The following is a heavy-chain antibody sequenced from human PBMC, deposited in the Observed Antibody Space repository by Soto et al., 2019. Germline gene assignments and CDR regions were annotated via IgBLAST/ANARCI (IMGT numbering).Heavy chain of an antibody. V-gene: IGHV1-69*01. CDR1: GGSFSDFA. CDR3: ALGAIVAVPAALSSYHDYTNYRFDS. D-gene: IGHD2-15*01. J-gene: IGHJ4*02. CDR2: IIPMFAAT. Sequence: QVQLAQSGAEMTKPGSSVTVSCRASGGSFSDFAFSWVRQAPGQGLEWMGGIIPMFAATKYAQRLQDRVSITADASTNTVYLALNSLTSEDTAIYYCALGAIVAVPAALSSYHDYTNYRFDSWGQGTLFTVSS.